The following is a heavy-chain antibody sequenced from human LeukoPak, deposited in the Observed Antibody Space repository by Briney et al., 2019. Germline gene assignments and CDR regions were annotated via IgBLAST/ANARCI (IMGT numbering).Heavy chain of an antibody. D-gene: IGHD6-13*01. CDR1: GFTFSSYA. CDR2: IGGSCTYT. V-gene: IGHV3-23*01. Sequence: GGSLRLSCAASGFTFSSYAMSGVRQAPGKGLEWGSAIGGSCTYTFYADSVKGRFTMSRDNSENTLYLQMNSLRAEDTAIYYCAKGGIAGAPRGFDPWGQGTLVTVSS. CDR3: AKGGIAGAPRGFDP. J-gene: IGHJ5*02.